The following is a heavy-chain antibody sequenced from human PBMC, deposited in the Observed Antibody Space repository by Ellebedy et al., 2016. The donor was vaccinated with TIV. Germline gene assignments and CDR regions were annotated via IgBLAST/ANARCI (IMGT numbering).Heavy chain of an antibody. J-gene: IGHJ4*02. D-gene: IGHD6-13*01. V-gene: IGHV3-21*01. CDR1: GFTFSTYS. CDR2: ISSNSNYI. Sequence: GESLKISCAASGFTFSTYSMNWVRQAPGKGLGWVSSISSNSNYIYYADSVRGRFTISSDNAKRSLYLQMNSLRADDTAVYYCARSAMAAAGDDYWGQGTLVTVSS. CDR3: ARSAMAAAGDDY.